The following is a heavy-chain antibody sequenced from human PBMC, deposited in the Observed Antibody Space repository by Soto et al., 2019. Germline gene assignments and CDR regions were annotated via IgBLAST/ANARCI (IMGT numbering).Heavy chain of an antibody. CDR2: IIPIFGTA. CDR1: GCTFSSYA. CDR3: ASLYSSSYYYGMDV. V-gene: IGHV1-69*06. D-gene: IGHD6-13*01. Sequence: GASVKVSCKASGCTFSSYAISCVRQAPGQVLEWMGGIIPIFGTANYAQKFQGRVTITADKSTSTAYMELSSLRSEDTAVYYCASLYSSSYYYGMDVWGQGTTVTVSS. J-gene: IGHJ6*02.